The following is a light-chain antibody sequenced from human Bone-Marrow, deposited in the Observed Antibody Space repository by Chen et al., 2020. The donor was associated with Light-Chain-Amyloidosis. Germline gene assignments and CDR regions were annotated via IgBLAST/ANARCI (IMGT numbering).Light chain of an antibody. CDR2: DDS. Sequence: YVLTQPSSVSVAPGQTATIACGGNNIGSTSVHWYQQTPGQAPLLVVYDDSYRPSGIPERLSGSNAGNTATLTIGRVEAGDEADYYCQVWDRSSDRPVFGGGTKLTVL. CDR3: QVWDRSSDRPV. V-gene: IGLV3-21*02. CDR1: NIGSTS. J-gene: IGLJ3*02.